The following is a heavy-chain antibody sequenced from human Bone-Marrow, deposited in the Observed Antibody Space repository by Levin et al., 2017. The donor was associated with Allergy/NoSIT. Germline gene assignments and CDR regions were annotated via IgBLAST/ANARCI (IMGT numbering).Heavy chain of an antibody. CDR1: GGSISSGDYY. J-gene: IGHJ5*02. V-gene: IGHV4-30-4*01. CDR3: ATETASVEGYSDGDGNWFDP. CDR2: IYYSGST. D-gene: IGHD5-18*01. Sequence: SETLSLTCTVSGGSISSGDYYWSWIRQPPGKGLEWIGYIYYSGSTYYNPSLKSRVTISVDTSKNQFSLKLSSVTAADTAVYYCATETASVEGYSDGDGNWFDPWGQGTLVTVSS.